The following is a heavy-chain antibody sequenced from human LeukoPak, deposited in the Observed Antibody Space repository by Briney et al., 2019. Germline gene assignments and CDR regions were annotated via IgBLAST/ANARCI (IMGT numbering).Heavy chain of an antibody. J-gene: IGHJ6*02. D-gene: IGHD5-18*01. CDR3: AKDLQIQLWPYYYYGMDV. CDR2: ISGSGGST. Sequence: GGSLRLSCAASGLASSTNVMSWVRQAPGKGLEWVSAISGSGGSTYYADSVKGRFTISRDNSKNTLYLQMNSLRAEDTAVYYCAKDLQIQLWPYYYYGMDVWGQGTTVTVSS. V-gene: IGHV3-23*01. CDR1: GLASSTNV.